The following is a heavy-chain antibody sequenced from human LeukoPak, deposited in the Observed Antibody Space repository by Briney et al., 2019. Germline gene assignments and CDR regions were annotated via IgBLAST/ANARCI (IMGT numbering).Heavy chain of an antibody. CDR3: ARRPRGRYCSSTSFRNYDY. V-gene: IGHV1-18*01. J-gene: IGHJ4*02. D-gene: IGHD2-2*01. Sequence: ASVKVSCKASGYTFTSYGISWVRQAPGQGLEWMGWISAYNGNTNYAQKLQGRVTMTTDTSTSTAYMELRSLRSDDTAVYYCARRPRGRYCSSTSFRNYDYWGQGTLVTVSS. CDR2: ISAYNGNT. CDR1: GYTFTSYG.